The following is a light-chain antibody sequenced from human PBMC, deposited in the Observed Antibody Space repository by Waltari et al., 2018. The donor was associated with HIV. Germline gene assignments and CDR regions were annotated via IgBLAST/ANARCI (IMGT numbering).Light chain of an antibody. J-gene: IGLJ1*01. CDR2: DDS. V-gene: IGLV3-21*02. CDR1: NVESKS. CDR3: HVCESSIDEYV. Sequence: SYVLTQPASVYVTPGQTANVTCGGDNVESKSVHWYQQKSGKAPILVLYDDSDRPSGTPVRFSGSEFGNTSTLTISRVEAGDEGDYYCHVCESSIDEYVFGTGTKVTV.